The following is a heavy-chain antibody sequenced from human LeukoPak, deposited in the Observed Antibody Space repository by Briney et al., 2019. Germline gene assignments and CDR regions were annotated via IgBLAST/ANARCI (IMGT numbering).Heavy chain of an antibody. CDR2: FDPEDGET. Sequence: ASVKVSCKVSGYTLTELSTHWVRQAPGKGLEWMGGFDPEDGETIYAQKFQGRVTMTEDTSTDTAYMELSSLRSEDTAVYYCATDHPTATWAVAGTRAFDIWGQGTMVTVSS. CDR1: GYTLTELS. V-gene: IGHV1-24*01. J-gene: IGHJ3*02. D-gene: IGHD6-19*01. CDR3: ATDHPTATWAVAGTRAFDI.